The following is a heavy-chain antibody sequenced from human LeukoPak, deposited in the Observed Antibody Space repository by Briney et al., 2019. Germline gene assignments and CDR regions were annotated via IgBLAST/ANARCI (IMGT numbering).Heavy chain of an antibody. V-gene: IGHV3-23*01. CDR2: ISGSGGST. D-gene: IGHD3-22*01. CDR3: ASPSHYYDSSGYYTRTLDYGMDV. CDR1: GFTFSSYA. J-gene: IGHJ6*02. Sequence: GGSLRLSCAASGFTFSSYAMSWVRQAPGKGLEWVSAISGSGGSTYYADSVKGRFTISRDNAKNSLYLQMNSLRAEDTAVYYCASPSHYYDSSGYYTRTLDYGMDVWGQGTTVTVSS.